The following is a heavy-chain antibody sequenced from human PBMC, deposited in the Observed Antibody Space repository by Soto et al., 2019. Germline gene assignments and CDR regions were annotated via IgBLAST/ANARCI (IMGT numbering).Heavy chain of an antibody. Sequence: GASVKVSCKASGYTFNNFGITWVRQAPGQGLEWLGWISGYNGNTKYAQSLQGRVTLTADTSTSTAYMELRTLRPDDTGVYFCARSDYYEDTATFEYWGKGTPVTVSS. D-gene: IGHD4-17*01. V-gene: IGHV1-18*01. CDR3: ARSDYYEDTATFEY. J-gene: IGHJ4*02. CDR2: ISGYNGNT. CDR1: GYTFNNFG.